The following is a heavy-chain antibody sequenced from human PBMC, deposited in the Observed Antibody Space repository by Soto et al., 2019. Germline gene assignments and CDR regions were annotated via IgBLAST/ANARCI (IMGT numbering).Heavy chain of an antibody. CDR3: AKASGWFGEFDY. V-gene: IGHV3-23*01. Sequence: EVQLLESGGGLVQPGGSRRLSCAASGFTFSSYARSWVRQAPGKGLEWVSAISGSGGSTYYADSVKGRFTISRDNSKNTLYLQMNSLRAEDTAVYYCAKASGWFGEFDYWGQGTLVTVSS. J-gene: IGHJ4*02. D-gene: IGHD3-10*01. CDR1: GFTFSSYA. CDR2: ISGSGGST.